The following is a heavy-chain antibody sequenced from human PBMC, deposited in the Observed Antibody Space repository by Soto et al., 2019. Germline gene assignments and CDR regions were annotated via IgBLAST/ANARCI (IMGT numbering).Heavy chain of an antibody. CDR3: ARDRGYCSSTSCLFDP. J-gene: IGHJ5*02. D-gene: IGHD2-2*01. Sequence: GGSLRLSCAASGFTFSSYSMNWVRQAPGKGLEWVSYISSSSSTIYYADSVKGRFTISRDNAKNSLYLQMNSLRDEDTAVYYCARDRGYCSSTSCLFDPWGQGTLVTVSS. CDR1: GFTFSSYS. CDR2: ISSSSSTI. V-gene: IGHV3-48*02.